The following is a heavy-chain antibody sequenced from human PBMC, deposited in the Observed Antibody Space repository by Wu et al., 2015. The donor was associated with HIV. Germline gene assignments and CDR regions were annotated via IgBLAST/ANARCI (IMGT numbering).Heavy chain of an antibody. CDR1: GGTFSSYA. D-gene: IGHD4-23*01. Sequence: QVQLVQSGAEVKKPGSSVKVSCKASGGTFSSYAINWVRQAPGQGLEWMGWINPNSGGTNYAQKFQGRVTMTRDTSISTAYMELSRLRSDDTAVYYCARDYGGNYDAFDIWGQGTMVTVSS. CDR3: ARDYGGNYDAFDI. V-gene: IGHV1-2*02. J-gene: IGHJ3*02. CDR2: INPNSGGT.